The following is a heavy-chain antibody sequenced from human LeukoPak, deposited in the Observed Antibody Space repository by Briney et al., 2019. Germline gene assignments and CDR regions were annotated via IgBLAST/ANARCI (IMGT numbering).Heavy chain of an antibody. Sequence: GGSLRLSCAASGFTFSSHAMHWVRQAPGKGLEWVAVISYDGSNKYYADSVKGRFTISRDNSKNTLYVQMNSLRAEDTAVYYCARAREIYQLLSVHYYYAMDVWGQGTTVTVSS. D-gene: IGHD2-2*01. CDR3: ARAREIYQLLSVHYYYAMDV. CDR2: ISYDGSNK. CDR1: GFTFSSHA. V-gene: IGHV3-30*04. J-gene: IGHJ6*02.